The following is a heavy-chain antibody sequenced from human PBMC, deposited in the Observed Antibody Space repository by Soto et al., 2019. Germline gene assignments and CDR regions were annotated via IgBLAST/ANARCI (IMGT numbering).Heavy chain of an antibody. D-gene: IGHD6-13*01. J-gene: IGHJ4*02. Sequence: QVQLVESGGGVVQPGRSLRLSCAASGFTFSSYGMHWVRQAPGKGLEWVAVIWYDGSNKYYADSVKGRFTISRDNSKNTLYLQMNSVRAEDTAVYYCARDPRGYSSSWYYFDYWGQGTLVTVSS. V-gene: IGHV3-33*01. CDR2: IWYDGSNK. CDR1: GFTFSSYG. CDR3: ARDPRGYSSSWYYFDY.